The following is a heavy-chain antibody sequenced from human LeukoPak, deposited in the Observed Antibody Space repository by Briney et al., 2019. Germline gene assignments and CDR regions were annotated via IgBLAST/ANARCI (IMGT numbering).Heavy chain of an antibody. CDR2: IYSGGST. D-gene: IGHD3-9*01. V-gene: IGHV3-66*01. Sequence: GGSLRLSCAASGFTVSSNYMSWVHQAPGKGLEWVSVIYSGGSTYYADSVKGRFTISRDNSKNTLYLQMNSLRAEDTAVYYCATAIRYASYYYYGMDVWGQGTTVTVSS. J-gene: IGHJ6*02. CDR3: ATAIRYASYYYYGMDV. CDR1: GFTVSSNY.